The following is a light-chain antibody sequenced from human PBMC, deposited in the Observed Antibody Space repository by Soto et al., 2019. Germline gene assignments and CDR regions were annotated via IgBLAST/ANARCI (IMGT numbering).Light chain of an antibody. V-gene: IGLV2-11*01. Sequence: SVLTEPRAVSGSPGESVTISCTGTSSDVGGYNHVSWYQQHPGKAPKLIIYDVSTRPSGVPDRFSGSKSGNTASLTISGLQAEDEADYYCCSHAGSSVVFGTGTKVTV. CDR3: CSHAGSSVV. J-gene: IGLJ1*01. CDR1: SSDVGGYNH. CDR2: DVS.